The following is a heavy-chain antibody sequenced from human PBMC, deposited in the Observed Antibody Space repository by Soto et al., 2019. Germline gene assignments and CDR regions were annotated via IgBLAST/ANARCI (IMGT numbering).Heavy chain of an antibody. J-gene: IGHJ6*02. CDR1: GYSFTSYW. Sequence: GESLKISCKGSGYSFTSYWISWVRQMPGKGLEWMGRIDPSDSYTNYSPSFQGHVTISADKSISTAYLQWSSLKASDTAMYYCARTMILVEGGYYYYYGMTSGAKGPRSPSP. CDR2: IDPSDSYT. CDR3: ARTMILVEGGYYYYYGMTS. V-gene: IGHV5-10-1*01. D-gene: IGHD3-22*01.